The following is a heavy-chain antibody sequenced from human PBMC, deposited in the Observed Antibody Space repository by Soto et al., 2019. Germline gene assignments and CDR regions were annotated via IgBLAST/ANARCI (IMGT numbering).Heavy chain of an antibody. CDR2: INHSGST. V-gene: IGHV4-34*01. CDR3: ARDPVPGYCSGGSCPALDY. D-gene: IGHD2-15*01. J-gene: IGHJ4*02. Sequence: SETLSLTCAVYGGSFSGYYWSWIRQPPGKGLEWIGEINHSGSTNYNPSLKSRGTISVDTAKNQFSLKLSSVTAAETAVYYCARDPVPGYCSGGSCPALDYWGQGTLVTVSS. CDR1: GGSFSGYY.